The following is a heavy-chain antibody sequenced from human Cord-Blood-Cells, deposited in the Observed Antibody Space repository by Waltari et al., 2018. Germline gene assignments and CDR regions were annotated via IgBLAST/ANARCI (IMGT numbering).Heavy chain of an antibody. D-gene: IGHD4-17*01. V-gene: IGHV4-59*01. J-gene: IGHJ4*02. CDR2: IYYSGST. Sequence: QVQLQESGPGLVKPSETLSLTCTVSGGSISSYYWSWIRQPPGKGLVWIGYIYYSGSTNSNPSLKSRITISVDTSKNQFSLKLSSVTAADTAVYYCARVPYGDYEGDGDYWGQGTLVTVSS. CDR1: GGSISSYY. CDR3: ARVPYGDYEGDGDY.